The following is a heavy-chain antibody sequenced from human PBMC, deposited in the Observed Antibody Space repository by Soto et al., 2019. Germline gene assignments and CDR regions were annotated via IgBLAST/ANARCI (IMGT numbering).Heavy chain of an antibody. V-gene: IGHV4-39*01. CDR2: IYYSGST. CDR1: GGSISSSSYY. D-gene: IGHD3-10*01. J-gene: IGHJ6*02. Sequence: SETLSLTCTVSGGSISSSSYYWGGIRQPPGKGLEWIGSIYYSGSTFYNPSLKSRVTISVDTSKNQFSLKLSSVTAADTAVYYCATSGDRYYYYGMDVWGQGTTVTVSS. CDR3: ATSGDRYYYYGMDV.